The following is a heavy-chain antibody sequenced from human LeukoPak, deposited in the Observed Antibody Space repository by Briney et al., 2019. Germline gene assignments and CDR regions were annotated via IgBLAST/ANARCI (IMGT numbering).Heavy chain of an antibody. V-gene: IGHV1-2*02. J-gene: IGHJ5*02. D-gene: IGHD1-1*01. CDR1: GYTSSDFY. Sequence: GASAKVSCQASGYTSSDFYCNWVRQTPGQGLEWMGWINPYSGATISAQNFQGRVTLTWDASIGTAYMELSRLRSDDTAVYYCATSTVTHTRDPWGQGTLVTVSS. CDR2: INPYSGAT. CDR3: ATSTVTHTRDP.